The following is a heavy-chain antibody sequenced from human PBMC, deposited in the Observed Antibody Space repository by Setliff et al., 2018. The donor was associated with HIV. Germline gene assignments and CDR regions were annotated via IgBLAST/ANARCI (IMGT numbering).Heavy chain of an antibody. J-gene: IGHJ4*02. CDR1: GFIFSSSA. Sequence: GSLRLSCEASGFIFSSSAMSWVRQAPGKGLEWVATISRTGGSSSYSDSVKGRFSISRDNSRNTLHLQANNLRADDTSVYYCAREVGAPDYFDSWGQGTLVTVSS. CDR2: ISRTGGSS. D-gene: IGHD1-26*01. V-gene: IGHV3-23*01. CDR3: AREVGAPDYFDS.